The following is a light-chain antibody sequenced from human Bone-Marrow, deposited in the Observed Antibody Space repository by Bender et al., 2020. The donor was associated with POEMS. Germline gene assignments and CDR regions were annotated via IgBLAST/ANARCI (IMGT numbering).Light chain of an antibody. V-gene: IGLV2-14*01. CDR1: SSDVGDYDY. Sequence: QSALTQPASVSGSPGQSVTISCTGTSSDVGDYDYVSWYQQHPGTAPKLIIYEVTNRPSGVSHRFSGSKSGNTASLTISGLQAEDEADYYCQSPHSNNTYVFGTGTKVTVL. CDR2: EVT. CDR3: QSPHSNNTYV. J-gene: IGLJ1*01.